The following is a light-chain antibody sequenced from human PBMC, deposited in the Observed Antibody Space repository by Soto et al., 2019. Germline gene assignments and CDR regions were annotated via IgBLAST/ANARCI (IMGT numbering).Light chain of an antibody. CDR1: QSISSW. V-gene: IGKV1-5*03. Sequence: DSTMTQSPATLSASVGDRVTITCRASQSISSWLAWYQQKPGKAPKLLIHKTSNLESGVPLRFSGSGSGTEFTLTISSLQPDDFATYYCQQCKDCWTFGQGTKVDIK. J-gene: IGKJ1*01. CDR2: KTS. CDR3: QQCKDCWT.